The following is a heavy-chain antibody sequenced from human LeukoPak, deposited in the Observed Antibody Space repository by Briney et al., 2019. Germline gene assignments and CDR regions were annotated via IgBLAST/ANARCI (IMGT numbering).Heavy chain of an antibody. CDR1: GFTVSSNY. Sequence: PGGSLRLSCSASGFTVSSNYMSWVRQAPGKGLEWVTVIYSGGSTYYADSVKGRFTISRDNSKNTLYLQLNSLRAEDTAVYYCARVAEWELLVYAFDIWGQGTMVTVSS. CDR3: ARVAEWELLVYAFDI. V-gene: IGHV3-66*01. J-gene: IGHJ3*02. CDR2: IYSGGST. D-gene: IGHD1-26*01.